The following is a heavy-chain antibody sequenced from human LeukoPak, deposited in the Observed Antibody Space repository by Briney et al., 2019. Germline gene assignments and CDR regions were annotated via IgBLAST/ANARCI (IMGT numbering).Heavy chain of an antibody. J-gene: IGHJ6*02. V-gene: IGHV4-39*07. CDR2: IYYSGST. D-gene: IGHD4-17*01. Sequence: KPSETLSLTCTVSGGSISSSSYYWGWIRQPPGKGLEWIGSIYYSGSTYYNPSLKSRVTISVDASKNQFSLKLSSVTAADTAVYYCARRIGDPPAGMDVWGQGTTVTVSS. CDR1: GGSISSSSYY. CDR3: ARRIGDPPAGMDV.